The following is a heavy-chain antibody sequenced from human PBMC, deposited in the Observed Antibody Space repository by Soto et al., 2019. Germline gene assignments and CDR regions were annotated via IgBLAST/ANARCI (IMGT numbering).Heavy chain of an antibody. CDR2: INHSGST. D-gene: IGHD4-17*01. J-gene: IGHJ3*02. V-gene: IGHV4-34*01. CDR1: GGSFSGYY. CDR3: ARYGDENAFDI. Sequence: SETLSLTCAVYGGSFSGYYWSWIRQPPGKGLEWIGEINHSGSTNYNPSLKSRVTISVDTSKNQFSLKLSSVTAADTAVYYCARYGDENAFDIWGQGTMVTVSS.